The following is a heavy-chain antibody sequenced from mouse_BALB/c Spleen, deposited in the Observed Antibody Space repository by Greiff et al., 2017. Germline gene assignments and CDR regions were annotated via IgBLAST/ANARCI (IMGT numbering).Heavy chain of an antibody. J-gene: IGHJ4*01. V-gene: IGHV1-7*01. CDR2: INPSTGYT. CDR1: GYTFTSYW. Sequence: QVQLQQSGAELAKPGASVKMSCKASGYTFTSYWMHWVKQRPGQGLEWIGYINPSTGYTEYNQKFKDKATLTADKSSSTAYMQLSSLTSEDSAVYYCARGGSLYDYDYAMDYWGQGTSVTVSS. D-gene: IGHD2-4*01. CDR3: ARGGSLYDYDYAMDY.